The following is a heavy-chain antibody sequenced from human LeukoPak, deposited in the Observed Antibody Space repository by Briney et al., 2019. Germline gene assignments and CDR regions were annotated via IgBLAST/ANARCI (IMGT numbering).Heavy chain of an antibody. CDR2: ISSSRSTI. D-gene: IGHD1-1*01. CDR1: GFTFSSYS. Sequence: PGGSLRLSCAASGFTFSSYSMNWVRQAPGKGLEWVSYISSSRSTIYYADSVKGRFTISRDNAKNSLYLQMNSLRDEDTAVYYCARGIQLERPDAFDIWGQGTMVTVSS. CDR3: ARGIQLERPDAFDI. V-gene: IGHV3-48*02. J-gene: IGHJ3*02.